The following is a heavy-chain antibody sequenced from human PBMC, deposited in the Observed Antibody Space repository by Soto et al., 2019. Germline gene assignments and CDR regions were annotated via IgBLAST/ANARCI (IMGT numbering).Heavy chain of an antibody. D-gene: IGHD6-13*01. CDR1: GGSISSSSYY. Sequence: PSETLSLTCTVSGGSISSSSYYWGWIRQPPGKGLEWIGTIYYSGSTYYNPSLKSRVTISVDTSKNQFSLKLSSVTAADTAVYSCARHQSSNWILNWFDPWGQGTLVTVS. CDR2: IYYSGST. CDR3: ARHQSSNWILNWFDP. V-gene: IGHV4-39*01. J-gene: IGHJ5*02.